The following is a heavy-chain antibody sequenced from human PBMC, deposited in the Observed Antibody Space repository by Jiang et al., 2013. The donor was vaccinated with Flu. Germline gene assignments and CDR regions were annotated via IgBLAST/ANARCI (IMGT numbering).Heavy chain of an antibody. J-gene: IGHJ4*02. CDR1: GYTFTSYA. CDR2: INAGNGNT. Sequence: GAEVKKPGASVKVSCKASGYTFTSYAMHWVRQAPGQRLEWMGWINAGNGNTKYSQKFQGRVTITRDTSASTAYMELSSLRSEDTAVYYCARAECSGGSCYSGFDYWGQGTLVTVSS. D-gene: IGHD2-15*01. CDR3: ARAECSGGSCYSGFDY. V-gene: IGHV1-3*01.